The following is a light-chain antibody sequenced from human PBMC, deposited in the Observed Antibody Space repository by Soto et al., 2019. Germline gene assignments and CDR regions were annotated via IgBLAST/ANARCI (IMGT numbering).Light chain of an antibody. Sequence: QSALTQPASVSGSPGQSITISCTATSSDVGSYNFVSWYQQHPGKAPKLMIYEGSRRPSGVSNRFSGSKSGNTASLTISGLQADDEADYYCCSYAGSSTPHYVFGTGAKLTVL. V-gene: IGLV2-23*01. CDR1: SSDVGSYNF. J-gene: IGLJ1*01. CDR3: CSYAGSSTPHYV. CDR2: EGS.